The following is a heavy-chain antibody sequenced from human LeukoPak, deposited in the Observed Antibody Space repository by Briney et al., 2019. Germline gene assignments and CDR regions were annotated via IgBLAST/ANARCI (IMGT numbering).Heavy chain of an antibody. D-gene: IGHD2-15*01. CDR1: GFTFSDLY. CDR2: ISTSSSYI. V-gene: IGHV3-11*06. J-gene: IGHJ5*02. Sequence: PGGSLRLSCAAGGFTFSDLYMSWIRQAPGKGMEWVSSISTSSSYIYYADSVRGRFTISRDNAKNSLYLQMNSLRAEDTAVYSCARGADGVSSNSRGWFDPWGQGTLVTVSS. CDR3: ARGADGVSSNSRGWFDP.